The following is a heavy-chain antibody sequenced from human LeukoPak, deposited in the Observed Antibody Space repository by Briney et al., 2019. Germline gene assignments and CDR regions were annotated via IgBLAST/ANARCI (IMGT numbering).Heavy chain of an antibody. CDR3: EYGSGAFDI. Sequence: GASVKVSCRASGGTFSSYAISWVRQAPGQGLEWMGRIIPILGIANYAQKFQGRVTITADKSTSTAYMELSSLRSEDTAVYYCEYGSGAFDIWGQGTMVTVSS. CDR1: GGTFSSYA. CDR2: IIPILGIA. J-gene: IGHJ3*02. D-gene: IGHD3-10*01. V-gene: IGHV1-69*04.